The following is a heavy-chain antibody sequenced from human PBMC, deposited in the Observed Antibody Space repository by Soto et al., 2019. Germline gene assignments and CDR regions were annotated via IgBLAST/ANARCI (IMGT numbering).Heavy chain of an antibody. CDR2: IIPIFGTV. D-gene: IGHD2-15*01. Sequence: SVKVSCEASGGTFSSYAISWVRQARGQGLEWMGGIIPIFGTVNYAQKFQGRVTITADESTSTAYMELSSLRSEDTAVYYCARAPIVVVAVYGWFDPWGQGTLVTVSS. CDR1: GGTFSSYA. J-gene: IGHJ5*02. CDR3: ARAPIVVVAVYGWFDP. V-gene: IGHV1-69*13.